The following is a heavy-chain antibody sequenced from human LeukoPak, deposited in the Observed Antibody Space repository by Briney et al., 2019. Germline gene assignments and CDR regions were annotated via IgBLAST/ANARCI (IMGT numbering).Heavy chain of an antibody. Sequence: SLRLSCAASGFTFSSYAMSWVRQAPGKGLEWVSGIGASGGSTYYADSVKGRLTISRDNSKNTLYLQMNSLRTEDTAVYYCAKAEGYDTLTGLDYWGQGNLVTVSS. CDR1: GFTFSSYA. V-gene: IGHV3-23*01. CDR3: AKAEGYDTLTGLDY. D-gene: IGHD3-9*01. CDR2: IGASGGST. J-gene: IGHJ4*02.